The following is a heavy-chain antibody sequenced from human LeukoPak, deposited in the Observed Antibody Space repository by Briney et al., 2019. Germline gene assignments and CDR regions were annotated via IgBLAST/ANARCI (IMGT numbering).Heavy chain of an antibody. CDR2: VNSDGSSP. V-gene: IGHV3-74*01. CDR1: GXTFSTYW. Sequence: GGSPGLSCAASGXTFSTYWMHWVRQAPGKGLVSVWCVNSDGSSPSYADSVKGRFTISRDNAKNTVYLQMNSLRAEDTAVYYCARWGSSGWYPMDVWGQGTTVTVSS. D-gene: IGHD6-19*01. CDR3: ARWGSSGWYPMDV. J-gene: IGHJ6*02.